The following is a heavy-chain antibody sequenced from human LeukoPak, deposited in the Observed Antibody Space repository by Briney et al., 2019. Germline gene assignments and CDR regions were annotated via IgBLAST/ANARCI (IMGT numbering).Heavy chain of an antibody. J-gene: IGHJ4*02. Sequence: SETLSLTCAVYGGSLGTYYWSWIRQPPGKGLEWIGEINHRSTTNYNPSLKSRVVMSIDTSKNQFFLKLNSVTAADTAVYYCAGVPLRFREPLDYWGQGTLVTVSS. V-gene: IGHV4-34*01. CDR2: INHRSTT. CDR3: AGVPLRFREPLDY. D-gene: IGHD3-10*01. CDR1: GGSLGTYY.